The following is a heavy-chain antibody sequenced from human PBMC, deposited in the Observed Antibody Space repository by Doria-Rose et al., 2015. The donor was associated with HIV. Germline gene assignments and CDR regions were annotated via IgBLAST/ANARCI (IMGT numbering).Heavy chain of an antibody. CDR2: IFSDDER. Sequence: VTLKESGPVLVKPTETLTLTCTVSGVSLSSPGMGVSWIRQPPGKALERLANIFSDDERSYKTSLKSRLTISRGTAKSQVVLTMTDTDPVDTATYYCARIKSSRWYHKYYFDFWGQGTLVIVSA. J-gene: IGHJ4*02. V-gene: IGHV2-26*01. CDR3: ARIKSSRWYHKYYFDF. D-gene: IGHD6-13*01. CDR1: GVSLSSPGMG.